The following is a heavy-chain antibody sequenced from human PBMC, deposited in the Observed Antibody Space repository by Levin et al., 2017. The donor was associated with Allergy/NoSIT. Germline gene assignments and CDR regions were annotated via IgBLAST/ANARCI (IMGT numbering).Heavy chain of an antibody. J-gene: IGHJ4*02. CDR1: GFTFSSYA. Sequence: PGESLKISCAASGFTFSSYAMSWVRQAPGKGLEWVSAISGSGGSTYYADSVKGRFTISRDNSKNTLYLQMNSLRAEDTAVYYCAKDLGVTSYDYWGQGTLVTVSS. D-gene: IGHD4-17*01. CDR3: AKDLGVTSYDY. CDR2: ISGSGGST. V-gene: IGHV3-23*01.